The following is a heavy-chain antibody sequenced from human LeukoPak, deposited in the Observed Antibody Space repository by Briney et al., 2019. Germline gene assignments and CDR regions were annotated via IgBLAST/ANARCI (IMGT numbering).Heavy chain of an antibody. CDR2: IIPIFGTA. D-gene: IGHD4-11*01. CDR3: ARGPLYTVTAYYYYYYYMDV. J-gene: IGHJ6*03. CDR1: GGTFSSYA. V-gene: IGHV1-69*13. Sequence: SVKVSCKASGGTFSSYAISWVRQAPGQGLEWMGRIIPIFGTANYAQKFQGRVTITADESTSTAYMELSSLRSEDTAVYYCARGPLYTVTAYYYYYYYMDVWGKGTTVTVSS.